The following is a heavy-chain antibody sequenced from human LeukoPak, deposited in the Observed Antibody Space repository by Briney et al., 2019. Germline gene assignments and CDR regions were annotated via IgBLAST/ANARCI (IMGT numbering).Heavy chain of an antibody. CDR1: GGSISSSSYY. J-gene: IGHJ5*02. CDR3: ARVPNYYYGSGSSQHNNWFDP. V-gene: IGHV4-39*07. D-gene: IGHD3-10*01. CDR2: IYYSGST. Sequence: SETLSLTCTVSGGSISSSSYYWGWIRQPPGKGLEWIGSIYYSGSTYYNPSLKSRVTISVDTSKNQFSLKLSSVTAADTAVYYCARVPNYYYGSGSSQHNNWFDPWGQGTLVTVSS.